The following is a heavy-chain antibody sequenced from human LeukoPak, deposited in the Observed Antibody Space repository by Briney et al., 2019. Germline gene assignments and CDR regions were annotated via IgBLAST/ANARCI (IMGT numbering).Heavy chain of an antibody. J-gene: IGHJ6*02. CDR1: AGSISSSSYY. Sequence: SETLSLTCTVSAGSISSSSYYWRWIRQPPGKGLEWIGSIYYSGSTYYNPSLKSRVTISVDTSKIQFSLKLSSVTAADTAVYYCARPSDPYYYYGMDVWGQGTTVTVSS. CDR3: ARPSDPYYYYGMDV. V-gene: IGHV4-39*01. CDR2: IYYSGST.